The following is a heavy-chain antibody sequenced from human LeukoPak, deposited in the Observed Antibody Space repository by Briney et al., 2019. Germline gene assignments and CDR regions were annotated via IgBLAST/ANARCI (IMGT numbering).Heavy chain of an antibody. CDR1: GFTFSSYA. J-gene: IGHJ4*02. CDR3: AKDRRQWLELDY. D-gene: IGHD6-19*01. CDR2: ISYDGSNK. V-gene: IGHV3-30-3*01. Sequence: GGSLRLSCAASGFTFSSYAMHWVRQAPGKGLEWVAVISYDGSNKYYADSVKGRFTISRDNSKNTLYLQMNSLRAEDTAVYYCAKDRRQWLELDYWGQGTLVTVSS.